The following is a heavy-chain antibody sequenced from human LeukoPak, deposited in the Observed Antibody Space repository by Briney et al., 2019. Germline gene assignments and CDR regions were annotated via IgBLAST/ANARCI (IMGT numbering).Heavy chain of an antibody. CDR3: ARGTYYDIPTGYMGV. V-gene: IGHV4-39*07. D-gene: IGHD3-9*01. J-gene: IGHJ6*03. Sequence: PSETLSLTCTVSGGSISSSSYYWGWIRQPPGKGLEWIGSIYYSGSTYYNPSLKSRVTISVDTSKNQFSLKLSSVTAADTAVYYCARGTYYDIPTGYMGVWGKGTTVTVSS. CDR2: IYYSGST. CDR1: GGSISSSSYY.